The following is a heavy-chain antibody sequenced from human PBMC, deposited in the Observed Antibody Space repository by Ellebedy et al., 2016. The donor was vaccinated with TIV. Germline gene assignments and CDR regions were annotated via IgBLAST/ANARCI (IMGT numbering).Heavy chain of an antibody. CDR2: FSGYSTTI. CDR3: ARGVYSASRGGMDV. CDR1: GFTFSDFY. Sequence: GESLKISCAASGFTFSDFYMTWIRQAPGKGLAWVSYFSGYSTTIYHANSVKGRFTISRNNAKSSLYLQMNSLRAEDSGVYYCARGVYSASRGGMDVWGQGTTVTVSS. J-gene: IGHJ6*02. V-gene: IGHV3-11*04. D-gene: IGHD5-12*01.